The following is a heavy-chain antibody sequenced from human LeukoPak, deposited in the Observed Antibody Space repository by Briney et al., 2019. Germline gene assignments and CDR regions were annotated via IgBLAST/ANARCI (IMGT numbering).Heavy chain of an antibody. Sequence: GRSLRLSCAASGFTFSSYAMNWVRQAPGKGLEWVAVISYDGSDKYYADSVQGRFTISRDNSENTLNLQMNSLRTEDTAVYYCARHRIAAAVAFYFDSWGQGALVAVSS. CDR1: GFTFSSYA. CDR3: ARHRIAAAVAFYFDS. CDR2: ISYDGSDK. J-gene: IGHJ4*02. D-gene: IGHD6-13*01. V-gene: IGHV3-30*04.